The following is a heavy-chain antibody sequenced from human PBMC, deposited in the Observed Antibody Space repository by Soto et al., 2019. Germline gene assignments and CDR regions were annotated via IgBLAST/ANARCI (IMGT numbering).Heavy chain of an antibody. D-gene: IGHD1-26*01. J-gene: IGHJ6*02. V-gene: IGHV4-4*07. CDR2: VYSTGGV. CDR3: ARDLSGTGLDI. CDR1: GDSIGRFY. Sequence: QVQLHESGPGLVKPSETLSLTCNVSGDSIGRFYWSWIRQSAGKGLEWIGRVYSTGGVTYNPALEGRVTISLDRSNTHVSLEMKSVTAADTAVYFCARDLSGTGLDIWGRGTRVSVSS.